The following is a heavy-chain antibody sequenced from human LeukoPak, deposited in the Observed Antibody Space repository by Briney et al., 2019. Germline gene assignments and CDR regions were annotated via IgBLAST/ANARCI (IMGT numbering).Heavy chain of an antibody. J-gene: IGHJ3*02. CDR3: ARVGDLDAFDI. CDR1: GFTFSCYS. Sequence: GSLSLSGAASGFTFSCYSMHWARQAPAKGLEYVSAISRNGGDTYYANSVKGRFTISRDNSKNTLFLQMGSLRAEDMAVYYCARVGDLDAFDIWGQGTMVTVSS. CDR2: ISRNGGDT. V-gene: IGHV3-64*01. D-gene: IGHD3-10*01.